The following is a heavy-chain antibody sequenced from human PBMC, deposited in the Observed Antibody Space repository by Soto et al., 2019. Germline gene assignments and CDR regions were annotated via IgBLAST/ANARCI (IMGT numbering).Heavy chain of an antibody. D-gene: IGHD6-13*01. Sequence: SLRLSCAASGFTFSSYGMHWVRQAPGKGLEWVAVISNDGGDKYTADSVKGRFTISRDNSKNTLYLQMNSLRPDDTAVYYCAKDRDIAAAAYYFDYWGQGTLVTVSS. J-gene: IGHJ4*02. CDR3: AKDRDIAAAAYYFDY. CDR1: GFTFSSYG. V-gene: IGHV3-30*18. CDR2: ISNDGGDK.